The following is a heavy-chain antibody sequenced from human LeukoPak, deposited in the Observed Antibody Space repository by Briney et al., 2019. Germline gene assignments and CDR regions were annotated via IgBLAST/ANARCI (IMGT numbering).Heavy chain of an antibody. Sequence: PSETLSLTCAVYGGSFSGCYWSWIRQPPGKGLEWIGEINHSGTTNYNPSLKSRITISIDTSKDQFSLKLSSVTAADTAVYYCASSREYSSRLWHYYMDVWGKGTTVTVSS. D-gene: IGHD6-13*01. V-gene: IGHV4-34*01. CDR1: GGSFSGCY. J-gene: IGHJ6*03. CDR2: INHSGTT. CDR3: ASSREYSSRLWHYYMDV.